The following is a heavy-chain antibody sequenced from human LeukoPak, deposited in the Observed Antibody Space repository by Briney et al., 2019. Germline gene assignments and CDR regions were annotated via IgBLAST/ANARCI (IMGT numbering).Heavy chain of an antibody. CDR3: ARDAQPQYSSGSLYAEYFQH. CDR1: GFTFSSYG. V-gene: IGHV3-23*01. CDR2: ISATGGTT. D-gene: IGHD6-19*01. J-gene: IGHJ1*01. Sequence: GGTLRLSCAASGFTFSSYGMSWVRQAPGKGLEWVSAISATGGTTYYADSVKGRFTISRDNSKNTLYLQMNSLRAEDTAVYYCARDAQPQYSSGSLYAEYFQHWGQGTLVTVSS.